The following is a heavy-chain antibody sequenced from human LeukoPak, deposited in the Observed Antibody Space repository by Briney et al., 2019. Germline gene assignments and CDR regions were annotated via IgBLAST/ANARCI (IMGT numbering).Heavy chain of an antibody. CDR1: GFTFSSYA. D-gene: IGHD3-22*01. Sequence: GGSLRLSCAASGFTFSSYAIHWVRQAPGKGLEWVAFISYDGSNKYYADSVKGRFTISRDNAKNTVYLQMNSLRAEDTAVYYCVASSGYPDYWGQGTLVTVSS. V-gene: IGHV3-30-3*01. CDR2: ISYDGSNK. J-gene: IGHJ4*02. CDR3: VASSGYPDY.